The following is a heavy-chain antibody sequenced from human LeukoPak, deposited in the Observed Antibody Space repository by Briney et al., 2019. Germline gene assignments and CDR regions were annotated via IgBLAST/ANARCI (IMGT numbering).Heavy chain of an antibody. J-gene: IGHJ3*02. D-gene: IGHD6-19*01. CDR1: GYTFTSYG. V-gene: IGHV1-18*01. Sequence: ASVKVSCKASGYTFTSYGISWVRQAPGQGLEWMGWISAYNGNTNYAQKLQGRVTMTTDTSTSTAYMELRSLRSDDTAVYYCARLRYSSGLDAFDIWGQGTTVTVSS. CDR2: ISAYNGNT. CDR3: ARLRYSSGLDAFDI.